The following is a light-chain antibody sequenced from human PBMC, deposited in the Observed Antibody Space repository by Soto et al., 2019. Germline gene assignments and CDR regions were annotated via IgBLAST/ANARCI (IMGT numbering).Light chain of an antibody. CDR1: QSVSSN. CDR3: QQYNNWPLT. CDR2: GAS. V-gene: IGKV3-15*01. J-gene: IGKJ4*01. Sequence: EIVMTQSPTTLSVSPGERATLSCRASQSVSSNLAWYQQTPGQAPRLIIYGASTTATGIPARFSGSGSGTEFTLTISSLQSEDFAGYYCQQYNNWPLTFGGGTKVDIK.